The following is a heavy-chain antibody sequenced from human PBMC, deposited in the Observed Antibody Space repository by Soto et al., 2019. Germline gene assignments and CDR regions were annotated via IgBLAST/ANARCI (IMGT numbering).Heavy chain of an antibody. J-gene: IGHJ5*02. CDR3: ISDPFGHYVRWLDP. D-gene: IGHD3-10*02. CDR1: GFDFSKAW. Sequence: EVQLVESGGGLVKPGGSLRLSCVVSGFDFSKAWMTWVRQAPGKGQEWIGSIKNNADGGTADYAAPVKGRFFISREDSKTLLYLEMNSLKIEDTALYYRISDPFGHYVRWLDPWVQGTLVTVSS. V-gene: IGHV3-15*01. CDR2: IKNNADGGTA.